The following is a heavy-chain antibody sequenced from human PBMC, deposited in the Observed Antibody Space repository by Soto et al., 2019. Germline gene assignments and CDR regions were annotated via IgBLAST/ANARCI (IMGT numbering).Heavy chain of an antibody. CDR2: IFHDGTA. CDR3: ARLVYDTRLNYMYFDF. Sequence: SEALSLTCAVSGVSLTSGNWWTWVRQSPQRGLEYIGEIFHDGTANYYPSFERRVAMSVDTSRNQFSLKLTSVTAADTAVYFCARLVYDTRLNYMYFDFWGPGTLVTVSS. D-gene: IGHD3-10*01. J-gene: IGHJ4*02. V-gene: IGHV4-4*02. CDR1: GVSLTSGNW.